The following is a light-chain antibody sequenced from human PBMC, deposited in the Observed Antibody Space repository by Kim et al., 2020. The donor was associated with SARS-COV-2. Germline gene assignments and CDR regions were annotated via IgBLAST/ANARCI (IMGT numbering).Light chain of an antibody. V-gene: IGLV4-69*01. CDR1: SGHSSYA. Sequence: QLVLTQSPSASASLGASVKLTCTLSSGHSSYAIAWHQQQPEKGPRYLMKLNSDGSHSKGDGIPDSFSGSSSGAERYLTISSLQSEDEADYYCQTWDTGIRVFGGGTQLTVL. J-gene: IGLJ2*01. CDR3: QTWDTGIRV. CDR2: LNSDGSH.